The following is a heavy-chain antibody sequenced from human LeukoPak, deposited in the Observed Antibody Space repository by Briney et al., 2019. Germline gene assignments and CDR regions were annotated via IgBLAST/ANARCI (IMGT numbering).Heavy chain of an antibody. J-gene: IGHJ3*02. V-gene: IGHV4-4*07. CDR3: ARLMYYYDSSGYYSAFDI. CDR2: IYTSGST. CDR1: GGSSSYY. Sequence: SETLSLTCTVSGGSSSYYGSWIRQPAGKGLEWIGRIYTSGSTNYNPSLKSRVTMSADTSKNQFSLKLSSVTAADTAVYYCARLMYYYDSSGYYSAFDIWGQGTMVTVSS. D-gene: IGHD3-22*01.